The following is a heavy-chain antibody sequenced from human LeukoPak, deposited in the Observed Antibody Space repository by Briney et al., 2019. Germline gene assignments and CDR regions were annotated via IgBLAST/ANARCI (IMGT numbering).Heavy chain of an antibody. CDR2: IRGKADNYAT. CDR1: GFTFSASA. V-gene: IGHV3-73*01. D-gene: IGHD3-10*01. Sequence: GGSLRLSCAASGFTFSASAVHWVRQAAGKGLEWVGRIRGKADNYATVYTASVGGRFTMSRDDSRKTAYLQMNSLKIEDTAVYYCTRLAAIGSAWGQGTLVTVSS. J-gene: IGHJ4*02. CDR3: TRLAAIGSA.